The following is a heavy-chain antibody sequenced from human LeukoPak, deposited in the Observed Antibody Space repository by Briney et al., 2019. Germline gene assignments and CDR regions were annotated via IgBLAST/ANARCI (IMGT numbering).Heavy chain of an antibody. Sequence: GWALRLSCAASGFTFSTYGMHWVRQAPGKGLEWVAVISYDGSNKYYADSVKGRFTISRDNSKNTLYLQMNSLRAEDTAVYYCANREYHLPALYWGQGTLVTVSS. CDR1: GFTFSTYG. J-gene: IGHJ4*02. CDR3: ANREYHLPALY. CDR2: ISYDGSNK. D-gene: IGHD2-2*01. V-gene: IGHV3-30*18.